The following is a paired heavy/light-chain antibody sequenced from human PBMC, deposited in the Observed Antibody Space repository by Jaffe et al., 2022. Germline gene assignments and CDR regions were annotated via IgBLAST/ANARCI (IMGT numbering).Light chain of an antibody. Sequence: IVMTQSPDSLTVSLGERATINCKSGQSVLYNSNNKNYLAWYQQKPGQPPKLLLSWASTRDSGVPDRFTGSGSGTDFTLTISNLQTEDAAVYYCQQYYNTPTFGQGTKLEI. CDR3: QQYYNTPT. J-gene: IGKJ2*01. CDR2: WAS. V-gene: IGKV4-1*01. CDR1: QSVLYNSNNKNY.
Heavy chain of an antibody. J-gene: IGHJ1*01. V-gene: IGHV1-3*04. CDR1: GYTFAPYA. CDR3: ARDMTVTTGLEYFQY. Sequence: QVHLVQSGAEVKKPGASVKISCKASGYTFAPYAIHWVRQAPGQGLEWMGWINTGNGNTKYSQSFQNRGTITKDTSASTVYMELSSLRSEDTAVYYCARDMTVTTGLEYFQYWGQGTLVTVSS. D-gene: IGHD4-17*01. CDR2: INTGNGNT.